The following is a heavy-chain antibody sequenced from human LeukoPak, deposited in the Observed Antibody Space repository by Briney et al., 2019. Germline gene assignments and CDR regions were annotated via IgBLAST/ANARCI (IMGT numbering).Heavy chain of an antibody. D-gene: IGHD3-22*01. J-gene: IGHJ6*02. V-gene: IGHV4-59*08. Sequence: SETLSLTCTVSGGSISSYYWSWIRQPPGKGLEWIGYIYYSGSTNYNPSLKSRVTISVDTSKNQFSLKLSSVTAVDTAVYYCARQEGHYYDSSGFRMDVWGQGTTVTVSS. CDR2: IYYSGST. CDR3: ARQEGHYYDSSGFRMDV. CDR1: GGSISSYY.